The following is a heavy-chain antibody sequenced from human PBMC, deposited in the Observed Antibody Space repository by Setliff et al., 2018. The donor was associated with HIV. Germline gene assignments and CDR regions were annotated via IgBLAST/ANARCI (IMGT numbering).Heavy chain of an antibody. CDR2: IYNSGRT. J-gene: IGHJ3*02. Sequence: PSETLSLTCSVSGASIRGHYWSWIRQSPGKGLEWIGNIYNSGRTNYNPSLKSRVTISVDTSKKQFSLKLSSVTAADTAVYYCARAITFHDAFDIWGQGTMVTVSS. CDR1: GASIRGHY. CDR3: ARAITFHDAFDI. D-gene: IGHD1-20*01. V-gene: IGHV4-59*08.